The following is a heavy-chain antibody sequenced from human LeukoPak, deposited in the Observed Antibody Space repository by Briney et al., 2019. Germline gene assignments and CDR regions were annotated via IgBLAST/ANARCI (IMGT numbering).Heavy chain of an antibody. CDR3: ARGPRITLIRGGQWYYYMDV. J-gene: IGHJ6*03. CDR1: GYTSTIYY. CDR2: INPSGGST. Sequence: GASVKVSCKASGYTSTIYYIHWVRQAPGQGLEWMGSINPSGGSTNYAQKFQGRVTMTRDTSTSTVYMELSSLRSEDTAVCYCARGPRITLIRGGQWYYYMDVWGKGTTVTISS. D-gene: IGHD3-10*01. V-gene: IGHV1-46*01.